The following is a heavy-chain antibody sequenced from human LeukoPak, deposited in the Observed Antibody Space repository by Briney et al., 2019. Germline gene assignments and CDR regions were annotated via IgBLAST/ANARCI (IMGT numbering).Heavy chain of an antibody. CDR1: GYTFTGYY. J-gene: IGHJ5*02. D-gene: IGHD2-2*01. Sequence: GASVKVSCKAPGYTFTGYYMHWVRQAPGQGLEWMGRINPNSGGTNYAQKFQGRVTMTRDTSISTAYMELSRLRSDDTAVYYCARGHCSSTSCYSVQPAFDPWGQGTLVTVSS. CDR3: ARGHCSSTSCYSVQPAFDP. CDR2: INPNSGGT. V-gene: IGHV1-2*06.